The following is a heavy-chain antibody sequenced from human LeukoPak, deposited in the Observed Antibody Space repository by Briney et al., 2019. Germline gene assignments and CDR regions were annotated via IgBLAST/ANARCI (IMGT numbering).Heavy chain of an antibody. CDR3: ARDRFRITMVRGVIGY. CDR2: ISSSGGTI. CDR1: GFTFSDYY. Sequence: GGSLRLSCAASGFTFSDYYMSWIRQAPGKGLEWVSYISSSGGTIYYADSVKGRFTISRDNAKNSPYLQMNSLRAEDTAVYYCARDRFRITMVRGVIGYWGQGTLVTVSS. J-gene: IGHJ4*02. D-gene: IGHD3-10*01. V-gene: IGHV3-11*01.